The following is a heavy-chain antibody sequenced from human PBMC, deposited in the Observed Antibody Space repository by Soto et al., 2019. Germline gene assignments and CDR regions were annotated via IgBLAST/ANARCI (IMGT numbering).Heavy chain of an antibody. J-gene: IGHJ5*02. CDR2: IYYSGST. V-gene: IGHV4-59*12. CDR3: AREPRGSPRLLRWFDP. CDR1: GGSISSYY. Sequence: SETLSLTCTVSGGSISSYYWSWIRQPPGKGLEWIGYIYYSGSTNYNPSLKSRVTISVDTSKNQFSLKLSSVTAADTAVYYCAREPRGSPRLLRWFDPWGQGTLVTVSS. D-gene: IGHD2-15*01.